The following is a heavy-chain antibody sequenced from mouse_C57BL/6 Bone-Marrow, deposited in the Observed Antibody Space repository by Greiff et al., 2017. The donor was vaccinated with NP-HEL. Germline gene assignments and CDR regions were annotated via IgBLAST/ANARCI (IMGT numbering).Heavy chain of an antibody. Sequence: VKLMESGAELVKPGASVKMSCKASGYTFTSYWITWVKQRPGQGLEWIGDIYPGSGSTNYNEKFKSKATLTVDTSSSTAYMQLSSLTSEDSAVYYCARYYFGMDYWGQGTSVTVSS. CDR1: GYTFTSYW. J-gene: IGHJ4*01. CDR3: ARYYFGMDY. V-gene: IGHV1-55*01. CDR2: IYPGSGST.